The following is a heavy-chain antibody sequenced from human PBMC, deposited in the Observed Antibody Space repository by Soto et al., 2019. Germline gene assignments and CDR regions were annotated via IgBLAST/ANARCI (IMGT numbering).Heavy chain of an antibody. J-gene: IGHJ5*02. CDR1: GGSISSYY. Sequence: SETLSLTCTVSGGSISSYYWSWIRQPPGKGLEWIGYIYYSGSTNYNPSLKSRVTISVDTSKNQFSLKLSSVTAADTAVYYCARNYYYDSSGYLSRPGGFDPWGQGTLVTVSS. D-gene: IGHD3-22*01. CDR3: ARNYYYDSSGYLSRPGGFDP. V-gene: IGHV4-59*01. CDR2: IYYSGST.